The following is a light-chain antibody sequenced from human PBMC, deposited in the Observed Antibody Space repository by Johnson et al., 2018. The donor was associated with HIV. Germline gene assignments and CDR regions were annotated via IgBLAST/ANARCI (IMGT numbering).Light chain of an antibody. J-gene: IGLJ1*01. CDR3: GTWDTSLSAGGV. CDR2: END. CDR1: TSNIGNNY. V-gene: IGLV1-51*02. Sequence: QSVLTQSPSVSAAPGQKVTISCSGSTSNIGNNYVSWYQQLPGTAPKLLIYENDKRPSGIPERFSGSKSGTSATLGITGLQTGDEADYYCGTWDTSLSAGGVFGTGTKVTVL.